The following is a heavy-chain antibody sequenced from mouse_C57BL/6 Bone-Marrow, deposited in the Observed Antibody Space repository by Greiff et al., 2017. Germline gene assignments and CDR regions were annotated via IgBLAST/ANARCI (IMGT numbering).Heavy chain of an antibody. D-gene: IGHD2-3*01. CDR3: ARGGWLRFAY. J-gene: IGHJ3*01. Sequence: QVQLQQPGAELVMPGASVKLSCKASGYTFTSYWMHWVKQRPGQGLEWIGVIDPSDSYTNYNQKFKGKSTLTVDKSSSTAYMQLSSLTSEDSAVYYCARGGWLRFAYWGQGTLVTVAA. CDR2: IDPSDSYT. CDR1: GYTFTSYW. V-gene: IGHV1-69*01.